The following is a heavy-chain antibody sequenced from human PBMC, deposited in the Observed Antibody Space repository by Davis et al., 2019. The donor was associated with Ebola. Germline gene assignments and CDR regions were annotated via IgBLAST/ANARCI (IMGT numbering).Heavy chain of an antibody. V-gene: IGHV3-30*04. J-gene: IGHJ4*02. CDR2: VSHSERER. D-gene: IGHD3-3*01. CDR1: GFTFSSYA. CDR3: ARAVFHEVLDY. Sequence: PGGSLRLSCAASGFTFSSYAMSWVRQAPGKGLEWVAVVSHSERERFYADSVKGRFTISRDNSENTLYLQMNSLTADDTAVYYCARAVFHEVLDYWGQGTPVTVSS.